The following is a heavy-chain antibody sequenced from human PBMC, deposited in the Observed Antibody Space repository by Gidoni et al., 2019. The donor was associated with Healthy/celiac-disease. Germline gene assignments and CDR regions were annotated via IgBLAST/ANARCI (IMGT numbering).Heavy chain of an antibody. CDR1: GRSISSSSYY. CDR3: ASNWGWGGWFDP. J-gene: IGHJ5*02. D-gene: IGHD7-27*01. V-gene: IGHV4-39*01. CDR2: IYYSGST. Sequence: QLQLQESGPGLVKPSETLSLTCTVSGRSISSSSYYWGWIRQPPGKGLEWIGSIYYSGSTYYNPSLKSRVTISVDTSKNQFSLKLSSVTAADTAVYYCASNWGWGGWFDPWGQGTLVTVSS.